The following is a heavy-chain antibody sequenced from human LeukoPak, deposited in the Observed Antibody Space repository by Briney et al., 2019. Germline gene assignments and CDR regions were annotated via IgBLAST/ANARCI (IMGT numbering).Heavy chain of an antibody. Sequence: SQTLSLTCTVSGGSISSGSYYWSWIRQPAGKGLEWIGRIYTSGRTNYNPSLKSPVTISVDTSKNQFSLKLISVTAADTAVYYCARASRYYYDSSGSYYYYYMDVSGKGTTVTVSS. V-gene: IGHV4-61*02. CDR1: GGSISSGSYY. CDR3: ARASRYYYDSSGSYYYYYMDV. J-gene: IGHJ6*03. D-gene: IGHD3-22*01. CDR2: IYTSGRT.